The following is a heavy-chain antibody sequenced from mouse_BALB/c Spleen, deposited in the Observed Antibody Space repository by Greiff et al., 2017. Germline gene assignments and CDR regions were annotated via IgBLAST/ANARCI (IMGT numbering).Heavy chain of an antibody. CDR1: GYTFTDYA. V-gene: IGHV1S137*01. CDR2: ISTYYGDA. Sequence: QVQLKESGAELVRPGVSVKISCKGSGYTFTDYAMHWVKQSHAKSLEWIGVISTYYGDASYNQKFKGKATMTVDKSSSTAYMELARLTSEDSAIYYCARGVITTIDYWGQGTTLTVSS. J-gene: IGHJ2*01. CDR3: ARGVITTIDY. D-gene: IGHD2-4*01.